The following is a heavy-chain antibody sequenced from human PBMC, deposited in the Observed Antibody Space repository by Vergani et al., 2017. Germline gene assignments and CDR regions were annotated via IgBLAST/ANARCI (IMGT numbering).Heavy chain of an antibody. CDR3: ARVRRIQPRDYYYYGMDV. CDR2: IKPSGGST. CDR1: GYTFTSYY. Sequence: QVQLVQSGAEVKKPGASVKVSCKASGYTFTSYYMHWVRQAPGQGLEWMGIIKPSGGSTSYAQKFQGRVTMTRDTATSTVYMELSSRRSEDTAGDYGARVRRIQPRDYYYYGMDVWGQGTTVTVSS. D-gene: IGHD5-18*01. V-gene: IGHV1-46*01. J-gene: IGHJ6*02.